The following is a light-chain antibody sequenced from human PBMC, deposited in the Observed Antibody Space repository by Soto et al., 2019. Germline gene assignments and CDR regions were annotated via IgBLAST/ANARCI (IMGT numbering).Light chain of an antibody. CDR1: QSVSSRS. Sequence: ETLLTQSPGTLSLSPGERATLSCRASQSVSSRSLAWYQQKPGQAPRLLIYGASTRATGIPDRFSGSGSGTDFTLTISSLEPEDFAVYYCQQRSNWPLLTFGGGTKVEIK. V-gene: IGKV3D-20*02. CDR2: GAS. J-gene: IGKJ4*01. CDR3: QQRSNWPLLT.